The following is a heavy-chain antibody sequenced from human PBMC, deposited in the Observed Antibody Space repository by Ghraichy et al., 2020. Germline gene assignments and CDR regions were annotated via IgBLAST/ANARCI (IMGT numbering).Heavy chain of an antibody. D-gene: IGHD3-22*01. CDR2: IYYSGST. CDR3: ARDHYDSSSYYYYGMDV. V-gene: IGHV4-61*01. Sequence: SQTLSLTCTVSGGSVSSGSYYWTWIRPPPGKGLEWIGYIYYSGSTNYNPSLKSRITISVDTSKNQFSLKLNSVTAADTAVYYCARDHYDSSSYYYYGMDVWGQGTTFTVSS. CDR1: GGSVSSGSYY. J-gene: IGHJ6*02.